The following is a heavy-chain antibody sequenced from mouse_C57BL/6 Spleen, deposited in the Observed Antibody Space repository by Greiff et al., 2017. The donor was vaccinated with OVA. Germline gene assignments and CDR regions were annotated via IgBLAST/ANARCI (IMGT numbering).Heavy chain of an antibody. CDR2: ISSGSSTI. CDR1: GFTFSDYG. CDR3: ARGGWLLPDY. V-gene: IGHV5-17*01. J-gene: IGHJ2*01. Sequence: EVKLVESGGGLVKPGGSLKLSCAASGFTFSDYGMHWVRQAPEKGLEWVAYISSGSSTIYYADTVKGRFTISRDNAKNTLFLQRTSLRSEDTAMYYCARGGWLLPDYWGQGTTRTVSS. D-gene: IGHD2-3*01.